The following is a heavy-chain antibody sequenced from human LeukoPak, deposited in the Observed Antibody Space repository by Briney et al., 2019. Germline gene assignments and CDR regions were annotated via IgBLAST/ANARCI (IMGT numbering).Heavy chain of an antibody. CDR3: ARVRGSSGSYEYYHYMDV. CDR1: GGSISYFY. J-gene: IGHJ6*03. V-gene: IGHV4-4*07. Sequence: SETLSLTCTVSGGSISYFYWSWIRQPAGKGLEWIGRIYTSGSTDYNPSLKSRVTMSVDTSKKQFSLKLSSVTAADTAVYYCARVRGSSGSYEYYHYMDVWGKGTTVTISS. D-gene: IGHD1-26*01. CDR2: IYTSGST.